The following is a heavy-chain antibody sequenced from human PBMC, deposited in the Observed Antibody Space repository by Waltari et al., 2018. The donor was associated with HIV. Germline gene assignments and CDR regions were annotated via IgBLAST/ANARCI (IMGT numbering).Heavy chain of an antibody. Sequence: VQPVQSSAVVKQRGSPLKTSFTGSGYSFTSYRYGGVGQTHGPRLECWGIIYPGDSETSDSPSFQGQVTISADKAIRTAYLWWSSRKASDPAMYYCARHEQYYYDSSGYYGWFDPWGQGTLVTVSS. CDR2: IYPGDSET. CDR3: ARHEQYYYDSSGYYGWFDP. J-gene: IGHJ5*02. V-gene: IGHV5-51*01. D-gene: IGHD3-22*01. CDR1: GYSFTSYR.